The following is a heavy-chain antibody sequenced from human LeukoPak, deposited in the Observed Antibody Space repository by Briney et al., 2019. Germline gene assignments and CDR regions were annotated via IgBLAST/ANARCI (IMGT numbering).Heavy chain of an antibody. CDR2: IRYDGSNK. Sequence: GGSLRLSCAASGFTFSSYGMHWVRQAPGKGLEWVAFIRYDGSNKYYADSVKGRFTISRDNSKNTLYLQMNSLRAEDTAVYYCAKDSIGRNRTPNWFDPWGQGTLVTVSS. CDR3: AKDSIGRNRTPNWFDP. D-gene: IGHD2/OR15-2a*01. CDR1: GFTFSSYG. J-gene: IGHJ5*02. V-gene: IGHV3-30*02.